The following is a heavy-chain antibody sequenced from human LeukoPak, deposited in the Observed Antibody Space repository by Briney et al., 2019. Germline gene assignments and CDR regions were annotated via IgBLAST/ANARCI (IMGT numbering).Heavy chain of an antibody. CDR1: GLTFSTYA. CDR2: LSGSGATT. Sequence: GGSLRLSCAASGLTFSTYAMSWVRQAPGKGLEWVSSLSGSGATTYYADSVKGRFTISRDNSKNTLYLQMNSLRAEDTAVYYCAKTRGTHNFDYWGQGTLVTVSS. V-gene: IGHV3-23*01. CDR3: AKTRGTHNFDY. J-gene: IGHJ4*02. D-gene: IGHD3-10*01.